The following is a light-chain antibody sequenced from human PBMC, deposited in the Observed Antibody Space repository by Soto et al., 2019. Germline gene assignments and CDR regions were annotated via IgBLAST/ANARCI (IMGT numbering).Light chain of an antibody. CDR1: SSNIGAGYD. CDR3: QSYDSSLSGSWV. CDR2: GNI. Sequence: QPVLTQPPSVSGAPGQRVTISCTGSSSNIGAGYDVHWFQQFPGTAPKLLIYGNINRPSGVPDRFSGSKSDTSASLAITGLQAEDEADYYCQSYDSSLSGSWVFGGGTKLTVL. V-gene: IGLV1-40*01. J-gene: IGLJ3*02.